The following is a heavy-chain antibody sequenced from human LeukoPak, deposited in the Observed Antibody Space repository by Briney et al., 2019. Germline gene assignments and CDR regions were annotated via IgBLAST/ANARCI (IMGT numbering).Heavy chain of an antibody. J-gene: IGHJ4*02. CDR2: ISYDGRTT. D-gene: IGHD3-22*01. Sequence: GGSLRLSCAASGFTFRMFAMHWVRQTPGKGLEWVAVISYDGRTTYYRDSVKGRFTISRDDSKNTLYLQMSTLRSDDTAVYYCXXXXXXYDSSGDYFDSWGQGTLVTVSS. V-gene: IGHV3-30*03. CDR3: XXXXXXYDSSGDYFDS. CDR1: GFTFRMFA.